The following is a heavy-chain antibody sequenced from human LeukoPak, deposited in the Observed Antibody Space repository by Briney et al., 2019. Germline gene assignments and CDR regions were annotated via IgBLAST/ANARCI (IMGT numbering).Heavy chain of an antibody. CDR2: ISAYNGNT. D-gene: IGHD3-10*01. V-gene: IGHV1-18*01. CDR3: ARDSYYGSGSYETDAFDI. Sequence: GASVKVSCKASGYTFTSYGISWVRQAPGQGLEWMGWISAYNGNTNYAQKLQGRVTMTTDTSTSTAYMELRSLRSDDTAVYYCARDSYYGSGSYETDAFDIWGQGTMVTVSS. J-gene: IGHJ3*02. CDR1: GYTFTSYG.